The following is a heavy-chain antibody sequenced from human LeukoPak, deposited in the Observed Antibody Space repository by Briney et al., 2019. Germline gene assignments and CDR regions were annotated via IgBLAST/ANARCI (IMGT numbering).Heavy chain of an antibody. J-gene: IGHJ4*02. V-gene: IGHV3-30*02. Sequence: GGSLRLSCTASGFVFSTYGMHWVRQAPGKGLKWISFIQFDGSDEFYADSVKGRFIISRDNSKNTLYLQMNSLRTEDTSVYYCAEDQKLQPFHYWGQGTLVTVSS. D-gene: IGHD2-15*01. CDR2: IQFDGSDE. CDR3: AEDQKLQPFHY. CDR1: GFVFSTYG.